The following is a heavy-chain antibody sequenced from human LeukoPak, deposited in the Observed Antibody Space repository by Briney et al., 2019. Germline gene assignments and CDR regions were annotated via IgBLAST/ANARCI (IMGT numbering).Heavy chain of an antibody. CDR3: ARDQWGPDGL. Sequence: ASVKVSCKSSGYTFTDYHIHWVRQAPGQGLEWMGITYPVGDFTNSAQKFQGRVTMTSDTPTNTLYMELSGLRFDDTAVYYCARDQWGPDGLWGQGTMVTVSS. CDR1: GYTFTDYH. CDR2: TYPVGDFT. D-gene: IGHD5-24*01. J-gene: IGHJ3*01. V-gene: IGHV1-46*01.